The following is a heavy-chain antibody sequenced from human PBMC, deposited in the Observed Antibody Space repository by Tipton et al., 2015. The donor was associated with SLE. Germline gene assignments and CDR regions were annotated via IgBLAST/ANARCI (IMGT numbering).Heavy chain of an antibody. V-gene: IGHV3-30*18. CDR2: ISYDGSNK. CDR1: GFTFSSYG. D-gene: IGHD2-21*02. CDR3: AKDRAYCGGDCYMFDY. Sequence: RSLRLSCAASGFTFSSYGMHWVRQAPGKGLEWVAVISYDGSNKYYADSVKGRFTISRDNSKNTLYLQMNSLRAEDTAVYYCAKDRAYCGGDCYMFDYWGQGTLATVSS. J-gene: IGHJ4*02.